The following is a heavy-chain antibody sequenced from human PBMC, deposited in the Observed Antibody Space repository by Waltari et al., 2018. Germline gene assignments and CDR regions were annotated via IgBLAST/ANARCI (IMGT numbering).Heavy chain of an antibody. J-gene: IGHJ6*02. CDR2: ISWNSGSV. CDR3: AKSQISMEAYYGMDV. CDR1: GFTFGDYA. V-gene: IGHV3-9*01. Sequence: EVQLVESGGGLVQPGRSLRLSCAASGFTFGDYAMHWVRQPPGKGLEWVSCISWNSGSVGYAASVNGRFTISRDNAKNSLYLQMNSLRAEDTALYYCAKSQISMEAYYGMDVWGQGTTVTVSS. D-gene: IGHD3-10*01.